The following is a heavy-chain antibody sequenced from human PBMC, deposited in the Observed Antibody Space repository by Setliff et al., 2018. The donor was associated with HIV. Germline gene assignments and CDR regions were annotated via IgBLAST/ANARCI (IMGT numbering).Heavy chain of an antibody. Sequence: SVKVSCKASGGSFSSYAINWVRQAPGQGVEWMGRIIPMFGTENYAQKFQGRVTLTADKFTTTAYMELSRLTSDDTAVYYCARGHSSSTNWFFDLWGRGTLVTVSS. J-gene: IGHJ2*01. D-gene: IGHD6-6*01. CDR3: ARGHSSSTNWFFDL. CDR1: GGSFSSYA. V-gene: IGHV1-69*06. CDR2: IIPMFGTE.